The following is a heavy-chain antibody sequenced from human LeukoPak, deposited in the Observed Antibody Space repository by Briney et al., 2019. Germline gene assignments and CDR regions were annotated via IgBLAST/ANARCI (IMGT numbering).Heavy chain of an antibody. J-gene: IGHJ4*02. CDR3: GRGKTRQGEVIKY. Sequence: KPSETLSLTCTVSGASVSSGYYYWSWIRQPPGKGLEWMGYIHYSGNTNYNPSLKSRVTISVDTSKNQFSLKLASITAADTAVYYCGRGKTRQGEVIKYWGQGTLVTVSS. CDR2: IHYSGNT. D-gene: IGHD2/OR15-2a*01. CDR1: GASVSSGYYY. V-gene: IGHV4-61*01.